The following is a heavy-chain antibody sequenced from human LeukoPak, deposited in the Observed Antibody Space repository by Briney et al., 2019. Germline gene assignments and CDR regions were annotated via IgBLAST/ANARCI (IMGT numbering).Heavy chain of an antibody. CDR2: INHSGST. J-gene: IGHJ4*02. Sequence: NPSETLSLTCTVSGTSITRTYWSWIRQPPGKGLEWIGEINHSGSTNYNPSLKSRVTISVDTSKNQFSLKLSSVTAADTAVYYCARGSSGQLLRGDYFDYWGQGTLVTVSS. CDR1: GTSITRTY. CDR3: ARGSSGQLLRGDYFDY. D-gene: IGHD2-2*01. V-gene: IGHV4-34*01.